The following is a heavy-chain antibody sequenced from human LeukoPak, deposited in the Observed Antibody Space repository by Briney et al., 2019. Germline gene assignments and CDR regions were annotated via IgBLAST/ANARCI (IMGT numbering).Heavy chain of an antibody. CDR3: ARGTYYYEF. CDR1: KFTFSDYW. CDR2: MNQLGYEK. V-gene: IGHV3-7*04. J-gene: IGHJ4*02. Sequence: GGSLRLSCAASKFTFSDYWMTWVRQAPGKGPEWVAYMNQLGYEKKYLDSVKGRFTISRDNAKNSLYLQMTSLRVDDTAVYYCARGTYYYEFWGQGTLVTVSS. D-gene: IGHD3-22*01.